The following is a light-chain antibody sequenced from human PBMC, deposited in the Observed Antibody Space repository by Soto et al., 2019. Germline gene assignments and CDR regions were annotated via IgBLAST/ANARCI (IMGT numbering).Light chain of an antibody. V-gene: IGKV2D-29*01. CDR2: EAS. CDR3: MQTIQPAFT. Sequence: EIVMTQSPLSLSVTPGQPASISCKSSQTLLHRDGKTYLYWYLQRTGQPPQLLIHEASNRFSGVPDRFSGSGSGTDFTLKISRLEAEDVGVYYCMQTIQPAFTFGQGTKLEIK. J-gene: IGKJ2*01. CDR1: QTLLHRDGKTY.